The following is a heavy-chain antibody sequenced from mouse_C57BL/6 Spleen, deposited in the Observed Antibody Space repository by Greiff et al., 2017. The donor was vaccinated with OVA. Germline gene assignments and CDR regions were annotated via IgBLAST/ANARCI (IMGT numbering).Heavy chain of an antibody. Sequence: DVMLVESGGGLVQPKGSLKLSCAASGFSFTTYAMNWVRQAPGKGLEWVARIRSKSNNYATYYADSVKDRFTISRDDSESMLYLQMNNLKTEDTAMYYCVRQNYYGRGDYFDYWGQGTTLTVSS. J-gene: IGHJ2*01. CDR1: GFSFTTYA. D-gene: IGHD1-1*01. V-gene: IGHV10-1*01. CDR2: IRSKSNNYAT. CDR3: VRQNYYGRGDYFDY.